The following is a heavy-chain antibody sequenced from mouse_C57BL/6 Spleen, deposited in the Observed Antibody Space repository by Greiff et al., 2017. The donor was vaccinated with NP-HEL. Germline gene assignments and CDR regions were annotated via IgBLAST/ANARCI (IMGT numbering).Heavy chain of an antibody. CDR2: IHPNSGST. Sequence: QVQLQQPGAELVKPGASVKLSCKASGYTFTSYWMHWVKQRPGQGLEWIGMIHPNSGSTNYNEKFKSKATLTVDKSSSTAYMQLSSLTSEDSAVYYCAREDLHEGLYYAMDYWGQGTSVTVSS. V-gene: IGHV1-64*01. CDR1: GYTFTSYW. J-gene: IGHJ4*01. CDR3: AREDLHEGLYYAMDY. D-gene: IGHD3-3*01.